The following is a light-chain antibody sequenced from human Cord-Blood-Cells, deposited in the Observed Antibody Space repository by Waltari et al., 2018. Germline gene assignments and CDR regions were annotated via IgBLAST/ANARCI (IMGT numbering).Light chain of an antibody. Sequence: QSVLTQPPSASGTPGQRVTISCSGSSANIGSNYVYWYQQLPGTAPKLLIYRNNRRPSGVPDRFPGSKSGPSASLAMSGLRSEGEADYYCAAWDDSLSGHWVFGGGTKLTVL. J-gene: IGLJ3*02. CDR3: AAWDDSLSGHWV. CDR2: RNN. V-gene: IGLV1-47*01. CDR1: SANIGSNY.